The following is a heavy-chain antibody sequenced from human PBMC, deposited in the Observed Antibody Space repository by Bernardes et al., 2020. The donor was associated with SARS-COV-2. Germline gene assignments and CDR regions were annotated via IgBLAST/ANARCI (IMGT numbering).Heavy chain of an antibody. CDR1: AFTLSSAC. Sequence: SLSLSCAPSAFTLSSACMHCVRHGPGNWLEWVAVILYDGNNTTYADSVKDRFTISRDNSTNPLYLQMNSLRAEDTAVYYCARDGYWVGALDYWGQGTVVTVSS. CDR2: ILYDGNNT. CDR3: ARDGYWVGALDY. V-gene: IGHV3-33*01. D-gene: IGHD1-26*01. J-gene: IGHJ4*02.